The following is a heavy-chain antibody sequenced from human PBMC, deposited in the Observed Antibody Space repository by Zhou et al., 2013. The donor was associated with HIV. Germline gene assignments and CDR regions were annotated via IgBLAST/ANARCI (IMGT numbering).Heavy chain of an antibody. V-gene: IGHV1-69*05. CDR2: IIPMFVRP. CDR1: GGTFSNYG. Sequence: QVRLVQSGAEVKRPGSSVQVSCKTSGGTFSNYGVSWVRQAPGQGLEWMGGIIPMFVRPNYAQRFQDRVTIRMDKSTTTAYMDLNDLRSEDTAMYYCVRSKYRSSWYIGRQEGFYFHMDVWGKGTPVIVAS. D-gene: IGHD6-13*01. J-gene: IGHJ6*03. CDR3: VRSKYRSSWYIGRQEGFYFHMDV.